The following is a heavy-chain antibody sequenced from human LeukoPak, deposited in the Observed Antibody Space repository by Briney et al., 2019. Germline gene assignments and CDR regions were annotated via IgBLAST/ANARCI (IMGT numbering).Heavy chain of an antibody. Sequence: PSETLSLTCTVSGGSISSYYWSWIRQPAGKGLEWIGRIYTSGSTNYNPSLKSRVTMSVDTSKNQFSLKLSSVTAADTAVYYCARGIVDYYDSSGYYDYWGQGTLVTVSS. V-gene: IGHV4-4*07. J-gene: IGHJ4*02. D-gene: IGHD3-22*01. CDR2: IYTSGST. CDR1: GGSISSYY. CDR3: ARGIVDYYDSSGYYDY.